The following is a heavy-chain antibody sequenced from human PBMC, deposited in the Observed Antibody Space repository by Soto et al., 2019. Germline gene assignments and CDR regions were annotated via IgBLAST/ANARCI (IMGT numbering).Heavy chain of an antibody. Sequence: QVQLVQSGAEVKKPGASVKVSCKASGYTFTSYDINWVRQATGQGLEWMGWMNPNSGNTGYAQKFQGRVTMTRNTSLSTAYMELSSLRSEDTAVYYCAKWEDYYYGMDVWGQGTTVTVSS. CDR3: AKWEDYYYGMDV. V-gene: IGHV1-8*01. J-gene: IGHJ6*02. CDR2: MNPNSGNT. CDR1: GYTFTSYD. D-gene: IGHD1-26*01.